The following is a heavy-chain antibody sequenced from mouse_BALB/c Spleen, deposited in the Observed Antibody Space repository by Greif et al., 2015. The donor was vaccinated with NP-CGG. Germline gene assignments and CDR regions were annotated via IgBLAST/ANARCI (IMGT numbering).Heavy chain of an antibody. CDR1: GFTFSSYG. J-gene: IGHJ2*01. Sequence: EVHLVESGGGLVQPGGSLKLSCAASGFTFSSYGMSWVRQTPDKRLELVATINSNGGSTYYPDSVKGRFTISRDNAKNTLYLQMSSLKSEDTAMYYCASDYGSSYGYWGQGTTLTVSS. CDR2: INSNGGST. D-gene: IGHD1-1*01. V-gene: IGHV5-6-3*01. CDR3: ASDYGSSYGY.